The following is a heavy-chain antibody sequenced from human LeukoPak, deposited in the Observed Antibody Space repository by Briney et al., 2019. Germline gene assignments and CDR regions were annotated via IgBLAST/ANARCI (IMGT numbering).Heavy chain of an antibody. J-gene: IGHJ6*02. CDR3: ARAGPHYDILTGLLYGMDV. CDR2: IYYSGST. Sequence: SETLSLTCTVSGGSISSYYWSWIRQPPGKGLEWIGYIYYSGSTNYNPSLKSRVTISVDTSKNQFSLKLSSVTAADTAVYYCARAGPHYDILTGLLYGMDVWGQGTTVTVSS. D-gene: IGHD3-9*01. CDR1: GGSISSYY. V-gene: IGHV4-59*01.